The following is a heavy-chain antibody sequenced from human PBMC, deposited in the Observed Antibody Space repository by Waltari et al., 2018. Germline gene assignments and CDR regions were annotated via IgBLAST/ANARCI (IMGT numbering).Heavy chain of an antibody. Sequence: QVQLQESGPGLVKPSETLSLTCAVSGYSISSGYYWGWIRQPPGKGLEWIGSIYHSGSTYSNPSLKSRVTISVDTSKNQFSLKLSSVTAADTAVYYCARAPRDDAFDIWGQGTMVTVSS. CDR2: IYHSGST. CDR3: ARAPRDDAFDI. V-gene: IGHV4-38-2*01. CDR1: GYSISSGYY. J-gene: IGHJ3*02.